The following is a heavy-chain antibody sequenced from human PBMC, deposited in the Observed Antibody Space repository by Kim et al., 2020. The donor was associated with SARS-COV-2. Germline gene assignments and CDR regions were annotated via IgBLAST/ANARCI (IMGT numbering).Heavy chain of an antibody. CDR1: GDRVSSNSAS. Sequence: SQTLSLTCAISGDRVSSNSASCNWIRQSPSRGLEWLGMTYYRSKWYNDYAVSVKSRITINPDTSKNQFSLQLNSVTPEDTAVYYCVRSPLFDYWGQGTLVTVSS. J-gene: IGHJ4*02. CDR2: TYYRSKWYN. CDR3: VRSPLFDY. V-gene: IGHV6-1*01.